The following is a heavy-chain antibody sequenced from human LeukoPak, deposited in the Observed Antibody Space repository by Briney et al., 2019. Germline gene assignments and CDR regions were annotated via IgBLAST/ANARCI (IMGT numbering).Heavy chain of an antibody. CDR3: ARGRYSGTTYYFDY. J-gene: IGHJ4*02. Sequence: GGSLRLSCAASGFTFSSYAMSWVRQAPGKGLEWVSAISGSGGSTYYVDSVKGRFTISRDNAKNSLYLQMNSLRAEDTAMYYCARGRYSGTTYYFDYWGQGTLVTVSS. CDR2: ISGSGGST. CDR1: GFTFSSYA. V-gene: IGHV3-23*01. D-gene: IGHD5-12*01.